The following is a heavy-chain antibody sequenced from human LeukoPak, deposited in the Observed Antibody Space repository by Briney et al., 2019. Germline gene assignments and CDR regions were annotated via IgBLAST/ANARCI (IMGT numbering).Heavy chain of an antibody. Sequence: KPSETLSLTCTVSGGSISSSSYSWRWIRQPPGKGLEWIGYISYSGSTTYNPSLKSRVTVSLDTSKNQFSLKLSSVTAADTAVYYCARFALGGGTYYFDNWGQGILVTVSS. CDR2: ISYSGST. CDR1: GGSISSSSYS. J-gene: IGHJ4*02. D-gene: IGHD3-16*01. V-gene: IGHV4-61*01. CDR3: ARFALGGGTYYFDN.